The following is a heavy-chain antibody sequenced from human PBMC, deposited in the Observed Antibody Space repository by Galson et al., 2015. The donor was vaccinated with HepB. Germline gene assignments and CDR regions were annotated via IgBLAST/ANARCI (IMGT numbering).Heavy chain of an antibody. J-gene: IGHJ6*02. CDR1: GYSFTSYW. D-gene: IGHD3-22*01. CDR2: IDPSDSYT. CDR3: ARRGYYDSSGYPLSMDV. V-gene: IGHV5-10-1*01. Sequence: QSGAEVKKPGESLRISCKGSGYSFTSYWISWVRQMPGKGLEWMGRIDPSDSYTNYSPSFQGHVTISADKSISTAYLQWSSLKASDTAMYYCARRGYYDSSGYPLSMDVWGQGTTVTVSS.